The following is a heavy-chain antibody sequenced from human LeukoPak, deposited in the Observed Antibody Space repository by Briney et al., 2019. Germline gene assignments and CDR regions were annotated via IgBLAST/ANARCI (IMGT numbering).Heavy chain of an antibody. Sequence: ASVKVSCTASGYTFTSYDINWVRQATGQGLEWMGWMNPNSGNTGYAQKFQGRVTMTRSTSISTAYMELSSLRSEDTAVYYCARGSRRGSYVVYWGQGTLVTVSS. D-gene: IGHD3-16*01. J-gene: IGHJ4*02. CDR2: MNPNSGNT. V-gene: IGHV1-8*01. CDR3: ARGSRRGSYVVY. CDR1: GYTFTSYD.